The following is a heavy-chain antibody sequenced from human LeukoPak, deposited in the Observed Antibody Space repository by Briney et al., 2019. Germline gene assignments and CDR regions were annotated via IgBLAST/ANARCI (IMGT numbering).Heavy chain of an antibody. CDR1: GFTFSSYA. CDR2: ISYDGSNK. D-gene: IGHD3-22*01. V-gene: IGHV3-30-3*01. Sequence: PGGSLRLSCAASGFTFSSYAMHWVRQAPGKGLEWVAVISYDGSNKYYADSVKGRFTISRDNSKNTLYLQMNSLRAEDTAVYYCARDSGVKNYYDSSGYLDYWGQGTLVTVSS. CDR3: ARDSGVKNYYDSSGYLDY. J-gene: IGHJ4*02.